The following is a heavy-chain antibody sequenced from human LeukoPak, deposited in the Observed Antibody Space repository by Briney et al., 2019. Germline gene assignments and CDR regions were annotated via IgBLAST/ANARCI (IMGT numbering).Heavy chain of an antibody. CDR3: AKSGVTTDSYYFDY. CDR1: GYTFTSYY. J-gene: IGHJ4*02. CDR2: INPSGGST. D-gene: IGHD4-17*01. V-gene: IGHV1-46*01. Sequence: ASVEVSCKASGYTFTSYYMHWVRQAPGQGLEWMGIINPSGGSTSYAQKFQGRVTMTRDTPTSTVYMELSSLRAEDTAVYYCAKSGVTTDSYYFDYWGQGTLVTVSS.